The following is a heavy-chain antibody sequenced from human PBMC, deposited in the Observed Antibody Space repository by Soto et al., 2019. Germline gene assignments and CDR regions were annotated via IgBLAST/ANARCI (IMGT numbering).Heavy chain of an antibody. CDR1: GYTFTTYY. CDR3: AGLWGEIGTAVGP. Sequence: QGQLVQSGAEVKKPGASVKVSCKASGYTFTTYYIHWMRQAPGQGLEWMGMFNPYTGGTRYAHKFQGRVTQGGDTSTRTGYMELSRLSCDDTAVYYCAGLWGEIGTAVGPRGQGTLVTVSS. CDR2: FNPYTGGT. V-gene: IGHV1-46*01. D-gene: IGHD1-1*01. J-gene: IGHJ5*02.